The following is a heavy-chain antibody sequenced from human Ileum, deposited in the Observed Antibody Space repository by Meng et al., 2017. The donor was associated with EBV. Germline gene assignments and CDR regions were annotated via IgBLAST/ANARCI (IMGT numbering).Heavy chain of an antibody. CDR1: GSTFSVYG. Sequence: QVRWGQYGPGVKHPGASVKGSCKTSGSTFSVYGITWVRQAPGQGLEWMGGIIPALGTPKYARKFQDRLTIIADKSTSTGYMELHSLTSNDTAVYFCARGTGADYWGQGTLVTVSS. CDR2: IIPALGTP. CDR3: ARGTGADY. V-gene: IGHV1-69*06. D-gene: IGHD3-10*01. J-gene: IGHJ4*02.